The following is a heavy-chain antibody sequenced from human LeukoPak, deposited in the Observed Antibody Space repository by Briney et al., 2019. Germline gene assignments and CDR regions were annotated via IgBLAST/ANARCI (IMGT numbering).Heavy chain of an antibody. Sequence: SETLSLTCTASGCSISSSSYYWGWIRQPPGKGLEWIGSIYYSGSTYYNPSLKSRVTISVDTSKNQFSLKLSSVTAADTAVYYSARQRQAIYYYYYMDVWGKGTTVTVSS. J-gene: IGHJ6*03. V-gene: IGHV4-39*01. CDR3: ARQRQAIYYYYYMDV. CDR1: GCSISSSSYY. CDR2: IYYSGST.